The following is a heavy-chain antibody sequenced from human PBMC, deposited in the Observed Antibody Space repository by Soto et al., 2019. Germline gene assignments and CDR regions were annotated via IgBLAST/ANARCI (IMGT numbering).Heavy chain of an antibody. J-gene: IGHJ5*02. V-gene: IGHV3-30*18. CDR3: AKGAYGFWNYLDP. CDR2: ISNDGSEK. Sequence: PGGSLRLSCAASGFTFNTFGMYWVRQAPGKGLEWVAIISNDGSEKYYGDSVKDRFTVSRDNSKSTLYLQMNNLRFEDTAIYYCAKGAYGFWNYLDPWGQGTLVTVSS. D-gene: IGHD3-3*01. CDR1: GFTFNTFG.